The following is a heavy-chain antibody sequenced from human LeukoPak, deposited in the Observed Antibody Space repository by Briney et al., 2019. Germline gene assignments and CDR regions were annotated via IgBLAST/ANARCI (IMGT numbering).Heavy chain of an antibody. Sequence: SETLSLTCAVSGGSISSGGYYWSWIRQHPGKGLEWIGYIYYSGSTYYNPSLKSRVTISVDTSKNRFSLKLSSVTAADTAVYYCARSGGRITIFGVVIMRYYFDYWGQGTLVTVSS. CDR2: IYYSGST. CDR3: ARSGGRITIFGVVIMRYYFDY. CDR1: GGSISSGGYY. V-gene: IGHV4-31*11. J-gene: IGHJ4*02. D-gene: IGHD3-3*01.